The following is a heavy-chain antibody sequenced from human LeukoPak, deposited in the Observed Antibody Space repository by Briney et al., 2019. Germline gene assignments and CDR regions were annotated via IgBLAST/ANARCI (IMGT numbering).Heavy chain of an antibody. D-gene: IGHD3-9*01. V-gene: IGHV4-34*01. Sequence: SETRSLTCAVYGGSSSNYYWSWIRQPPGKVLEWIAEIKHGGSTNYNPYIRRRVFVYVGTSKNQFALTLSSVTASDTAVYCARGGGTISPFFDPKYYYYMDVWDKGTTVTVSS. CDR1: GGSSSNYY. CDR3: ARGGGTISPFFDPKYYYYMDV. J-gene: IGHJ6*03. CDR2: IKHGGST.